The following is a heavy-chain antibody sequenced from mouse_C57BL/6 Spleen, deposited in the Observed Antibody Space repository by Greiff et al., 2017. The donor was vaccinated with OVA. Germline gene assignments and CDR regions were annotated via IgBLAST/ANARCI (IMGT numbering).Heavy chain of an antibody. D-gene: IGHD2-1*01. CDR3: ARYGNYENYFDY. J-gene: IGHJ2*01. CDR2: IYPRSGNT. Sequence: QVQLKQSGAELARPGASVKLSCKASGYTFTSYGISWVKQRTGQGLEWIGEIYPRSGNTYYNEKFKGKATLTADKSSSTAYMELRSLTSEDSAVYFCARYGNYENYFDYWGQGTTLTVSS. CDR1: GYTFTSYG. V-gene: IGHV1-81*01.